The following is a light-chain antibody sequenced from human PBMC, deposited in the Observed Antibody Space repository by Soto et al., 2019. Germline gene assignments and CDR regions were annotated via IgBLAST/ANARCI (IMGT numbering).Light chain of an antibody. CDR2: DAS. J-gene: IGKJ1*01. CDR1: QSVSNY. V-gene: IGKV3-11*01. Sequence: EIVLTQSPATLSLSPGERATLSCRASQSVSNYLAWYQHKPGQAPRLLIYDASNRATGVPSRFSGGGSGTDFTLTINSLEPEDFAVYYCQQRSNRRTFGQGTKVDI. CDR3: QQRSNRRT.